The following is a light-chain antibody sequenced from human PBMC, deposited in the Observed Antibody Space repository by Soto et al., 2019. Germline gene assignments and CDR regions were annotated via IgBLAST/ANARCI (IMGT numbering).Light chain of an antibody. CDR2: AAS. CDR1: QGIGVY. Sequence: DIQMTQSPSSLSASLGDRVTITCRASQGIGVYLAWFQQKPGKVPKLLIYAASALQSWVPSRFSGSGSGTDFTLTISSLQPEDCATYYCQKYNSAPLTFGGGTKVEIK. J-gene: IGKJ4*01. V-gene: IGKV1-27*01. CDR3: QKYNSAPLT.